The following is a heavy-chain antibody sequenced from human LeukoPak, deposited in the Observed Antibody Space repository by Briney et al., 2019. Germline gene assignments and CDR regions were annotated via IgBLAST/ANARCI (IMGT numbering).Heavy chain of an antibody. CDR1: GGFISSSSYY. J-gene: IGHJ5*02. CDR3: ARPGIAAASWFDP. CDR2: IYYSGST. Sequence: SETLSLTCTVSGGFISSSSYYWGWIRQPPGKGLEWIGSIYYSGSTYYNPSLKSRVTISVDTSKNQFSLKLSSVTAADTAVYYCARPGIAAASWFDPWGQGTLVTVSS. V-gene: IGHV4-39*01. D-gene: IGHD6-13*01.